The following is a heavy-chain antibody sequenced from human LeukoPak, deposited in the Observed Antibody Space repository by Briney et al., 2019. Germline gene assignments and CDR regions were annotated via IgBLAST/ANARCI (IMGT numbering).Heavy chain of an antibody. D-gene: IGHD3-22*01. CDR3: ARGDYSRGYYYYFDY. Sequence: SETLSLTCTVSGGSISSYYWSWLRQPPGKGLEWIGYIYYSGSTNYNPSLKSRVTISVDTSKNQFSLKLNSVTAADTAVYYCARGDYSRGYYYYFDYWGQGTLVTVSS. J-gene: IGHJ4*02. V-gene: IGHV4-59*01. CDR1: GGSISSYY. CDR2: IYYSGST.